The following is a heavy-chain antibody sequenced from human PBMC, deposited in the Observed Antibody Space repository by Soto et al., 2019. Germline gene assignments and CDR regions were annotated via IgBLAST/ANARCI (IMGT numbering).Heavy chain of an antibody. CDR1: GFTFSTFA. D-gene: IGHD2-21*02. V-gene: IGHV3-30-3*01. Sequence: QVQLLQSGGGVVQPGSSLRLSCAASGFTFSTFAMHWVRQAPGKGLQWLTVISRDGINKFYADSVKGRITISRDNSKKTWYLEMRSLIGEETVIYDCAREHTSVTPFDNWGQGAQITVSS. CDR2: ISRDGINK. CDR3: AREHTSVTPFDN. J-gene: IGHJ4*01.